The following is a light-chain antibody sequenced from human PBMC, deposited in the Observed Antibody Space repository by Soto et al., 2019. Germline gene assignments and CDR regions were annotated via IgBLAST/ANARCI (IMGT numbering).Light chain of an antibody. V-gene: IGKV3-20*01. CDR2: GAS. Sequence: TQSPGTLSLSPGERATLSCRASQSVSSSSLAWYQQKPGQAPRLLIYGASSRATGIPDRFSGGGSGTDFTLTIDRLEPEDFAVYYCQQYGSSPPTFGQGTKV. J-gene: IGKJ1*01. CDR3: QQYGSSPPT. CDR1: QSVSSSS.